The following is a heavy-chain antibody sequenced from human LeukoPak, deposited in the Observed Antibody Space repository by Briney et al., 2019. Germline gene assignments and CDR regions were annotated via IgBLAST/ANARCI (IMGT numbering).Heavy chain of an antibody. CDR2: ISAYNGNT. V-gene: IGHV1-18*01. CDR1: GYTFSSYI. J-gene: IGHJ3*02. CDR3: ARLYYDILTGYPDAFDI. Sequence: GASVKVSCKTSGYTFSSYIMTWVRQAPGQGLEWMGWISAYNGNTNYAQKLRGRVTMTTDTSTSTAYMELRSLRSDDTAVYYCARLYYDILTGYPDAFDIWGQGTMVTVSS. D-gene: IGHD3-9*01.